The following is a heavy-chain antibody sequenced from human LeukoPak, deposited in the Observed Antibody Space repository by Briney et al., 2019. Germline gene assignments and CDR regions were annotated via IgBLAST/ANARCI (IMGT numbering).Heavy chain of an antibody. Sequence: SETLSLTCTVSGGSITSYYWSWIRQPAGKGLEWIGRIHTSGSTNYNPSLKSRVTMSVDTSKNQFSLRLTSVTAADTAVYYCARTRYSYGYGYYFDYWGQGALVTVSS. CDR1: GGSITSYY. CDR2: IHTSGST. J-gene: IGHJ4*02. D-gene: IGHD5-18*01. V-gene: IGHV4-4*07. CDR3: ARTRYSYGYGYYFDY.